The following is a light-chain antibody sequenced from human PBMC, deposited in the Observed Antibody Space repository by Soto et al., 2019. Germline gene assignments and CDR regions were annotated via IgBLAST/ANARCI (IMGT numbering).Light chain of an antibody. CDR1: QSVSSN. Sequence: EIVMTQSPATLSLSPGERATLSCRASQSVSSNFAWYQQKPGQAPRLLIYGASTRATGIPARFSGSGSGTEFTLTISSLQSEDFAFYYCHQYNNWPPWTFGQGTKVEI. J-gene: IGKJ1*01. CDR2: GAS. CDR3: HQYNNWPPWT. V-gene: IGKV3-15*01.